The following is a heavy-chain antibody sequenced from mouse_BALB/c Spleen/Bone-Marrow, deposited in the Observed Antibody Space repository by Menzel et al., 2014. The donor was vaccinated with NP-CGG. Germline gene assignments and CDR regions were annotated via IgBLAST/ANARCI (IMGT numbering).Heavy chain of an antibody. CDR3: ARPGYYGYQGV. D-gene: IGHD1-2*01. J-gene: IGHJ1*01. CDR1: GFDFSRYW. CDR2: INPDSSTI. Sequence: EVQGVESGGGLVQPGGSLKLSCAASGFDFSRYWMTWVRQAPGKGLEWIGEINPDSSTINYTPSLKDKFIIPRDNAKNTLYLQMSKVRSEDTALYYCARPGYYGYQGVWGAGTTVTVSS. V-gene: IGHV4-1*02.